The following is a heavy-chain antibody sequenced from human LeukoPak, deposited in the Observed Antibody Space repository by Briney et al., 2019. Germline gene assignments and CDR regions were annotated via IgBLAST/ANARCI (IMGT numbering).Heavy chain of an antibody. V-gene: IGHV3-30*18. Sequence: GGSLRLSCAASGFTFTGFSMNWVRQAPGKGLEWVAVISYDGSNKYYADSVKGRFTISRDNSKNTLYLQMNSLRAEDTAVYYCAKDPSTVPVPYYYGMDVWGQGTTVTVSS. CDR3: AKDPSTVPVPYYYGMDV. J-gene: IGHJ6*02. CDR1: GFTFTGFS. CDR2: ISYDGSNK. D-gene: IGHD2-2*01.